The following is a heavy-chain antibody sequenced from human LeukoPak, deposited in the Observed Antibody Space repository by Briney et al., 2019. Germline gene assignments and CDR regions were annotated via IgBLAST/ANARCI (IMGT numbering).Heavy chain of an antibody. V-gene: IGHV4-39*07. CDR2: IYYSGST. D-gene: IGHD4-23*01. CDR1: GGSISSSSYY. Sequence: PSETLSLTCTVSGGSISSSSYYWGWIRQPPGKGLEWIGSIYYSGSTYYNPSLKSRVIISLDTSKNQFSLKLSSVTAADTAVYYCARTLSRWGPFDYWGQGTLVTVSS. J-gene: IGHJ4*02. CDR3: ARTLSRWGPFDY.